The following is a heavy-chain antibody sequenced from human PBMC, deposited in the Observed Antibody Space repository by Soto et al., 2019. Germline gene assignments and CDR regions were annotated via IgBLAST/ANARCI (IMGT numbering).Heavy chain of an antibody. CDR3: ARVVLRYSGYGSGRFDP. V-gene: IGHV1-18*04. CDR1: GYTFTSYG. D-gene: IGHD5-12*01. Sequence: QVQLVQSGAEVKKPGASVKVSCKASGYTFTSYGISWVRQAPGQGLEGMGWISAYNGNTNYAQKLQGRVTMTTDTPKNTGYMELRSLRADDTAVYYCARVVLRYSGYGSGRFDPWGQGTLVNVSS. J-gene: IGHJ5*02. CDR2: ISAYNGNT.